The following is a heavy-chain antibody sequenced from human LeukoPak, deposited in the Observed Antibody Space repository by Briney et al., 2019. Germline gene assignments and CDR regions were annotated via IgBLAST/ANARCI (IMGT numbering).Heavy chain of an antibody. CDR2: MYYSGST. D-gene: IGHD3-10*01. Sequence: SETLSLTCTVSGGSISRSSYYWGWIRQPPGKGREWIGSMYYSGSTYYNPSLKSRVVISVDTSKNQLSLKLTSVTAADTAVYYCARVGGFTILRGAGNNWFDPWGQGTLVTVSS. CDR1: GGSISRSSYY. CDR3: ARVGGFTILRGAGNNWFDP. V-gene: IGHV4-39*07. J-gene: IGHJ5*02.